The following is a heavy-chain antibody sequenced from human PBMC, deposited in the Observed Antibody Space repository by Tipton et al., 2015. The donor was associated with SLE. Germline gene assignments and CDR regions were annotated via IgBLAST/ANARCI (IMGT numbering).Heavy chain of an antibody. Sequence: TLSLTCTVSGGSISSYYWSWIRQPPGKGLEWIGYFYYSGSTNYTPSLKSRVTISVDTSKNQFSLKLSSVTAADTAVYYCARGASGSYYYMDVWGKGTTVTVSS. J-gene: IGHJ6*03. CDR1: GGSISSYY. V-gene: IGHV4-59*01. D-gene: IGHD3-10*01. CDR2: FYYSGST. CDR3: ARGASGSYYYMDV.